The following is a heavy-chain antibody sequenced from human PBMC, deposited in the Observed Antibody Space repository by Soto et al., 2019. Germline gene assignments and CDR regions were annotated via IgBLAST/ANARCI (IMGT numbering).Heavy chain of an antibody. D-gene: IGHD3-22*01. V-gene: IGHV5-10-1*01. J-gene: IGHJ4*02. CDR3: ASFHYDSSGYHHFDY. Sequence: RESLKISCKGSGYSFTSYWISWVRQMPGKGLEWMGRIDPSDSYTNYSPSFQGHVTISADKSISTAYLQWSSLKASDTAMYYCASFHYDSSGYHHFDYWGQGTLVTVSS. CDR2: IDPSDSYT. CDR1: GYSFTSYW.